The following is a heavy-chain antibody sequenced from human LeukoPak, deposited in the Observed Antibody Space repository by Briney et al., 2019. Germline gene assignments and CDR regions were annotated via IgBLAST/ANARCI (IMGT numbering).Heavy chain of an antibody. CDR1: GYTLTELS. CDR2: FDPEDGET. J-gene: IGHJ4*02. CDR3: ATGGYSGSYFDY. Sequence: ASVKVSRKVSGYTLTELSMHWVRQAPGKGLEWMGGFDPEDGETIYAQKFQGRVTMTEDTSTDTAYMELSSLRSEDTAVYYCATGGYSGSYFDYWGQGTLVTVSS. D-gene: IGHD1-26*01. V-gene: IGHV1-24*01.